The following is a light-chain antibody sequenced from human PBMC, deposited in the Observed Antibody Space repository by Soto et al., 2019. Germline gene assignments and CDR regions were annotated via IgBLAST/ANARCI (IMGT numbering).Light chain of an antibody. CDR1: QSFNSRY. J-gene: IGKJ4*01. CDR2: GAS. CDR3: QQRSNWPLT. Sequence: EIVLTQSPGTLSLSPGERATLSCRASQSFNSRYLAWYQQKPGQAPRLFMYGASTRATGIPDRFSGSGSGTDFTLTISRLEPEDFAVYYCQQRSNWPLTFGGGTKVDI. V-gene: IGKV3D-20*02.